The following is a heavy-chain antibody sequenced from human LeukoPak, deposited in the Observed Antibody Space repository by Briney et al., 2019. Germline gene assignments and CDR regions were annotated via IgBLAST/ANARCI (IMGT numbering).Heavy chain of an antibody. Sequence: GGSLRLSCAASGFTFSSYSMNWVRQAPGKGLEWVSSISSSSSYIYYADSVKGRFTISRDNAKNSLYLQMNSLGAEDTAVYYCARDLVRGYCSGGSCYWPFDYWGQGTLVTVSS. CDR2: ISSSSSYI. CDR1: GFTFSSYS. D-gene: IGHD2-15*01. J-gene: IGHJ4*02. CDR3: ARDLVRGYCSGGSCYWPFDY. V-gene: IGHV3-21*01.